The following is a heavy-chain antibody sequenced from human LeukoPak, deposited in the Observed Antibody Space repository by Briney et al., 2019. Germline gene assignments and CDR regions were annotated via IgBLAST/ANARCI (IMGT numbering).Heavy chain of an antibody. J-gene: IGHJ4*02. V-gene: IGHV3-7*01. CDR3: ATSYGGNSNFDY. Sequence: PGGSPRLSCAASGFTFSSYWMSWVRQAPGKGLEWVANIKQDGSEKYYVDSVKGRFTISRDNAKNSLYLQMNSLRAEDTAVYYCATSYGGNSNFDYWGQGTLVTVSS. CDR2: IKQDGSEK. CDR1: GFTFSSYW. D-gene: IGHD4-23*01.